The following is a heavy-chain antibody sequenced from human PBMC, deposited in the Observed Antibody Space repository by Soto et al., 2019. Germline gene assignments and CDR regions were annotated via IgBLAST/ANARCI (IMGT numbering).Heavy chain of an antibody. CDR1: GFTFSDYY. J-gene: IGHJ3*02. Sequence: QVQLVESGGGLVKPGGSLRLSCAASGFTFSDYYMSWIRQAPGKGLEWGSYISSSGSTIYYADSVKGRFTISRDNAKNSLYLQMNCLRAEDTAVYYCARDLRVCSGGSCYFGAFDIWGQGTMVTVSS. CDR2: ISSSGSTI. V-gene: IGHV3-11*01. CDR3: ARDLRVCSGGSCYFGAFDI. D-gene: IGHD2-15*01.